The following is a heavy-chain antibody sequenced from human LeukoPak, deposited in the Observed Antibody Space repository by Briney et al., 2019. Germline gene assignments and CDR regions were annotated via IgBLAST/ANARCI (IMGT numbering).Heavy chain of an antibody. D-gene: IGHD4-17*01. CDR1: ADSFSSHY. V-gene: IGHV4-59*11. CDR2: ISYIRST. Sequence: SETLSLTCAVSADSFSSHYWTWIRQPPGKGLEWVGYISYIRSTNYNPSPKSRVTLSIDTSNNQFSLQLSSVTAADTAVYYCARDLVTVTKGFDIWGQGTMVSVSS. CDR3: ARDLVTVTKGFDI. J-gene: IGHJ3*02.